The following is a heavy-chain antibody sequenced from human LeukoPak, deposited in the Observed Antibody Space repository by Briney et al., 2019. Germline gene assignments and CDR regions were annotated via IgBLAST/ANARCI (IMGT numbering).Heavy chain of an antibody. J-gene: IGHJ4*02. Sequence: SETLSLTCAVYGGSFSGYYWSWIRQPPGKGLEWIGEINHSGSTNYNPSLKSRVTISVDTSKNQFSLKVSSVTVADTAVYYCARAAPRLLRFLEWLPQSLDYWGQGTLVTVSS. V-gene: IGHV4-34*01. CDR3: ARAAPRLLRFLEWLPQSLDY. CDR1: GGSFSGYY. CDR2: INHSGST. D-gene: IGHD3-3*01.